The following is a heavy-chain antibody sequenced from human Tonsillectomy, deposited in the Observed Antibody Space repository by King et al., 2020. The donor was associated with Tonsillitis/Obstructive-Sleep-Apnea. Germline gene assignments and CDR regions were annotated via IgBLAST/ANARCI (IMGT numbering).Heavy chain of an antibody. Sequence: LQLQESGPGLVKPSETLSLTCTVSGGSISSSSYYWGWIRQPPGKGLEWIGSIYYSGSTYYNPSLKSRVTISVDTSKNQFSLKLSSVTAADTAVYYCARRIPGSEGYFDYWGQRTLVTVSS. CDR2: IYYSGST. V-gene: IGHV4-39*01. J-gene: IGHJ4*02. CDR3: ARRIPGSEGYFDY. CDR1: GGSISSSSYY.